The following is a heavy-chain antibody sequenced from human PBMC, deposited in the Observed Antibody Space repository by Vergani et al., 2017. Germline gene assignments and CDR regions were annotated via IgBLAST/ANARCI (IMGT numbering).Heavy chain of an antibody. Sequence: QVTLRESGPALVKPTQTLTLTCTFSGFSLSTSGMCVTWIRQPPGKALEWLALIDWDDDKYYSTSLKTRLTISKDTTKNQVVLRMTNMDPVDTATYYCARYTAMGIDYWGQGTLVTVSS. CDR1: GFSLSTSGMC. CDR3: ARYTAMGIDY. D-gene: IGHD5-18*01. CDR2: IDWDDDK. V-gene: IGHV2-70*01. J-gene: IGHJ4*02.